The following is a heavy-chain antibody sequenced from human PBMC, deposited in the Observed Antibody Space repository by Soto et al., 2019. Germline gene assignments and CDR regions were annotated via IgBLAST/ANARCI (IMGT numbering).Heavy chain of an antibody. J-gene: IGHJ5*02. V-gene: IGHV4-59*01. D-gene: IGHD3-22*01. CDR3: ARVQDSSGYYYSVWLDP. Sequence: SETLSLTCTVSGGSISSYYWSWIRQPPGKGLEWIGYIYYSGSTNYNPSLKSRVTISVDTSKNQFSLKLSSVTAADTAVYYCARVQDSSGYYYSVWLDPWGQGTLVTVSS. CDR1: GGSISSYY. CDR2: IYYSGST.